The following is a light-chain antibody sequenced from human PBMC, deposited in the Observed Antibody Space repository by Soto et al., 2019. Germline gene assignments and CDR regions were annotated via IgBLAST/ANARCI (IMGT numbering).Light chain of an antibody. CDR3: GTWDSSLSVAV. V-gene: IGLV1-51*01. CDR1: SSNIGDNY. Sequence: QSELTQPPSVSVAAGQKVTISCSGSSSNIGDNYVSWYQQVPGTAPKLLIYDNDQRSSGTPDRFSAYKAGTSATLGITGLQAVDEADYYCGTWDSSLSVAVFGGGTQLTVL. J-gene: IGLJ7*01. CDR2: DND.